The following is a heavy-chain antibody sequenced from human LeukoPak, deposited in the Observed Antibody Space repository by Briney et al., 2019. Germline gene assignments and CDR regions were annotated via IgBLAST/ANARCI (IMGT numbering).Heavy chain of an antibody. J-gene: IGHJ6*02. CDR2: INHSGST. D-gene: IGHD3-22*01. V-gene: IGHV4-34*09. Sequence: SETLSLTCVVNGGTFSGYSWSWIRQPPGGGLEWIGEINHSGSTNYNPSLKSRVTISVDTSKNQFSLKLSSVTAADTAVYYCARDRYYYDSSGYYPTYYYYGMDVWGQGTAVTVSS. CDR3: ARDRYYYDSSGYYPTYYYYGMDV. CDR1: GGTFSGYS.